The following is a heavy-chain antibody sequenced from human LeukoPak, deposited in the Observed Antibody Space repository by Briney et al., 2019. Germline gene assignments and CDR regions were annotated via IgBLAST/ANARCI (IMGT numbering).Heavy chain of an antibody. J-gene: IGHJ4*02. V-gene: IGHV3-49*04. D-gene: IGHD1-26*01. Sequence: PGGSLRLSCTASGFTFGDYFMSWVRQAPGKGLEWVAFIRSKAYGGTTEYGASVKGRFTISRDDSKSIAYLQMNSLKTEDTAVYYRTRDPPWELADYWGQGTLVTVSS. CDR2: IRSKAYGGTT. CDR3: TRDPPWELADY. CDR1: GFTFGDYF.